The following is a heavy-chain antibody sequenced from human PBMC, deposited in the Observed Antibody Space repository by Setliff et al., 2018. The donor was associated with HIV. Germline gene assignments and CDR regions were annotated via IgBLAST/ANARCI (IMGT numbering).Heavy chain of an antibody. Sequence: GESLTISCKGSGYSFTNYWIAWLRQMPGKGLEWMGIIYPGDSDTRYSPSFQGQVTISADKSINTAYLQWSSLKASDTAMYYCARHGQYGTGSYYNRPFDFWGQGTLVTVS. CDR1: GYSFTNYW. V-gene: IGHV5-51*01. J-gene: IGHJ4*02. CDR3: ARHGQYGTGSYYNRPFDF. CDR2: IYPGDSDT. D-gene: IGHD3-10*01.